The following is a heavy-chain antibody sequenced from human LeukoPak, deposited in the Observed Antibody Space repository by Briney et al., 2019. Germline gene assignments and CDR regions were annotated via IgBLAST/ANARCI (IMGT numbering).Heavy chain of an antibody. Sequence: SGPTLVKPTQTLTLTCTFSGFSLSTSGVTVGWIRQPPGKALEWLALIYWDDDKRYSPSLKSRLTITKDTSKNQVVLTMTNMDPVDTATYYCAHRLLYPKQLGPLGFDYWGQGTLVTVSS. V-gene: IGHV2-5*02. CDR2: IYWDDDK. CDR1: GFSLSTSGVT. CDR3: AHRLLYPKQLGPLGFDY. D-gene: IGHD2-8*01. J-gene: IGHJ4*02.